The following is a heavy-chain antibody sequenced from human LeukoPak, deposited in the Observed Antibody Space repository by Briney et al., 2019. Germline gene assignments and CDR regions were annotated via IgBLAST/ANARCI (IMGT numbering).Heavy chain of an antibody. V-gene: IGHV3-23*01. CDR2: ISGSGGST. J-gene: IGHJ4*02. D-gene: IGHD2-2*02. Sequence: PGGSLRLSCAASGFTFSSYAMSWVRQAPGKGLEWVSGISGSGGSTYYADSVKGRFTVSRDNSKNTLYLQMNSLRAEDTAVYYCAKHSSASYYTSFDYWGQGTPVTVSP. CDR3: AKHSSASYYTSFDY. CDR1: GFTFSSYA.